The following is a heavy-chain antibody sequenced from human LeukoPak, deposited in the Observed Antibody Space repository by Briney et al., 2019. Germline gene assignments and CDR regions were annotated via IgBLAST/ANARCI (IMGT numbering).Heavy chain of an antibody. J-gene: IGHJ6*03. CDR3: ARDSSSAYYYYMDV. Sequence: AETLSLTCAVSGGSISSYYWTSIRQHAGKVLEWLGRIYTSGSSNYNPSRKGRVTMSVDTSKNQFSLKLNSVTAADTAVYYCARDSSSAYYYYMDVWGKGTTVTVSS. CDR2: IYTSGSS. V-gene: IGHV4-4*07. D-gene: IGHD3-22*01. CDR1: GGSISSYY.